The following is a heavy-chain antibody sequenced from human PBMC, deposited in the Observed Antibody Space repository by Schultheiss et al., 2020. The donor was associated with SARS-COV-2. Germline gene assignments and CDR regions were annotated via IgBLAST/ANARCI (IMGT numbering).Heavy chain of an antibody. CDR1: GFTFSGSG. J-gene: IGHJ4*02. V-gene: IGHV3-15*07. D-gene: IGHD2-15*01. Sequence: GESLKISCAASGFTFSGSGMHWVRQASGKGLEWVGRIKSKTDGGTADYAAPVKGRFTISRDDSKNTLYLQMNSLKTEDTAVYYCTTEGNREIDIGLDYWGQGTLVTVSS. CDR2: IKSKTDGGTA. CDR3: TTEGNREIDIGLDY.